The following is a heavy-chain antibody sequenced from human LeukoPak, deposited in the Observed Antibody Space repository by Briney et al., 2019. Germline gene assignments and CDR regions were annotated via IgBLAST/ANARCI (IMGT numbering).Heavy chain of an antibody. CDR1: GGSFSGYY. D-gene: IGHD5-24*01. V-gene: IGHV4-34*01. Sequence: SETLSLTCAVYGGSFSGYYRSWIRQPPGKGLEWIGEINHSGSTNYNPSLKSRVTISVDTSKNQFSLKLSSVTAADTAVYYCARDRGDGYNSFDYWGQGTLVTVSS. J-gene: IGHJ4*02. CDR2: INHSGST. CDR3: ARDRGDGYNSFDY.